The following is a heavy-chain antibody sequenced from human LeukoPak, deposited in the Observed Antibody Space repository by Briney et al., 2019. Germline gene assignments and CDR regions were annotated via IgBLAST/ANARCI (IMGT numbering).Heavy chain of an antibody. CDR3: ARGVSRGYSSGWYHFDY. D-gene: IGHD6-19*01. CDR1: GGSISSYY. J-gene: IGHJ4*02. Sequence: PSETLSLTCTVSGGSISSYYWSWIRQPPGKGLEWIGYIYYSGSTNYSPSLKSRVTISVDTSKNQFSLKLSSVTAADTAVYYCARGVSRGYSSGWYHFDYWGQGTLVTVSS. CDR2: IYYSGST. V-gene: IGHV4-59*08.